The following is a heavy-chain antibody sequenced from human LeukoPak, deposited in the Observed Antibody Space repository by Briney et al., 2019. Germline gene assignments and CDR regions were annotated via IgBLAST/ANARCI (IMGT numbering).Heavy chain of an antibody. CDR3: ARGGKVWFGERYYYYGMDV. D-gene: IGHD3-10*01. V-gene: IGHV3-48*03. J-gene: IGHJ6*02. CDR1: GFTFSSYE. CDR2: ISSSGSTI. Sequence: GGSLRLSCAASGFTFSSYEMNWVRQAPGKGLEWVSYISSSGSTIYYADSVKGRFTISRDNAKNSLYLQMNSLRAEDTAVYYCARGGKVWFGERYYYYGMDVWGQGTTVTVSS.